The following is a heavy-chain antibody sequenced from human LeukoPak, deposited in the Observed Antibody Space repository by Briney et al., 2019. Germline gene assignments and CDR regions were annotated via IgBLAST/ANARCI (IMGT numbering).Heavy chain of an antibody. J-gene: IGHJ6*02. D-gene: IGHD3-3*01. Sequence: SETLSLTCTVSGGSISSYYWSWIRQPPGKGLEWIGYIYYSGSTNYNPSLKSRVTISVDTSKNQFSLKLSPVTAADTAVYYCAREYYDFWSGPDYYCYGMDVWGQGTTVTVSS. CDR3: AREYYDFWSGPDYYCYGMDV. CDR2: IYYSGST. CDR1: GGSISSYY. V-gene: IGHV4-59*01.